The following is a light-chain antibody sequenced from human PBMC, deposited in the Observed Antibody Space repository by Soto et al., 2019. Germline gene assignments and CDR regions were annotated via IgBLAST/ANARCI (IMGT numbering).Light chain of an antibody. CDR1: QSISSW. J-gene: IGKJ1*01. Sequence: DIQMTQSPSTLSASVVARVTITCRASQSISSWLAWYQQKPGKAPKLLIYDASSLESGVPSRFSGSGSGTEFTLTISSLQPDDFATYYCQQYNSYSQTFGQGTKVDIK. V-gene: IGKV1-5*01. CDR2: DAS. CDR3: QQYNSYSQT.